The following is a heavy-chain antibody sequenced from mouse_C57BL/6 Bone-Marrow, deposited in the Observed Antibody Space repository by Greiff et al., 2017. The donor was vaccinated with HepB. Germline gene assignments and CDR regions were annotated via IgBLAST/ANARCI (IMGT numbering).Heavy chain of an antibody. CDR1: GYAFSSSW. Sequence: VQLQQSGPELVKPGASVKISCKASGYAFSSSWMNWVKQRPGKGLEWIGRIYPGDGDTNYNGKFKGKATLTADKSSSTAYMQLSSLTSEDSAVYVCARDLLAWFAYWGQGTLVTVSA. CDR2: IYPGDGDT. CDR3: ARDLLAWFAY. V-gene: IGHV1-82*01. J-gene: IGHJ3*01. D-gene: IGHD2-10*01.